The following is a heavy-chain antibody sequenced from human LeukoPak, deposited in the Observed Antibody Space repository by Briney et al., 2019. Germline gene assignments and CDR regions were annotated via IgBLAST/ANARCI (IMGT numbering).Heavy chain of an antibody. V-gene: IGHV1-69*13. Sequence: GASVKVSCKASGGTFSSYDISWVRQALGQGLEWMGGITPMFGTAKYAQKFQGRVTITAVESMSTAYMELSSLRSEDTAVYYCARGWLAETTVVTPYNYWGQGTLVTVSS. CDR2: ITPMFGTA. CDR1: GGTFSSYD. D-gene: IGHD4-23*01. CDR3: ARGWLAETTVVTPYNY. J-gene: IGHJ4*02.